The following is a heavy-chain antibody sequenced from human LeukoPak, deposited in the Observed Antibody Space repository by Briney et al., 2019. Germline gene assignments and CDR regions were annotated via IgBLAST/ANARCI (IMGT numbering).Heavy chain of an antibody. CDR1: GFTFTDYW. Sequence: GGSLRLSCTASGFTFTDYWMTWVRQVPGKGLEWVANIHKAGTESYYVDSVKGRFAISRDNAKNSLYLQLSSLRVDDTAVYYCARVGTWELQRVFDYWGQGTLVTVSS. V-gene: IGHV3-7*01. CDR2: IHKAGTES. CDR3: ARVGTWELQRVFDY. J-gene: IGHJ4*02. D-gene: IGHD1-26*01.